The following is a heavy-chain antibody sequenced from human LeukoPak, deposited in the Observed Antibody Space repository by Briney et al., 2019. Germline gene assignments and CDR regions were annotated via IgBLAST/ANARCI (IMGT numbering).Heavy chain of an antibody. V-gene: IGHV3-9*01. CDR2: ISWNSGSI. D-gene: IGHD3-10*01. CDR3: AKDIGYYGSGSYSSGGFDY. J-gene: IGHJ4*02. CDR1: GFTFDDYA. Sequence: GGSLRLSCAASGFTFDDYAIHWVRQAPGKGLEWVSSISWNSGSIGYADSVKGRFTISRDNAKNSLYLQMNSLRVEDTALYYCAKDIGYYGSGSYSSGGFDYWGQGTLVTVSS.